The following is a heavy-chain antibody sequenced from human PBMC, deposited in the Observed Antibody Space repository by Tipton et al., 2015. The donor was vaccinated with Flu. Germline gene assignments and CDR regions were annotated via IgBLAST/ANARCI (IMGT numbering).Heavy chain of an antibody. CDR2: IYHSGST. V-gene: IGHV4-38-2*01. Sequence: TLSLTCAVSGYSISSGYYWGWIRQPPGKGLEWIGSIYHSGSTYYNQSLKSRVTISVDTSKNQFSLKLSSVTAADTAVYYCARAKIQDYDILTGLPDYYFYGMDVWVQGSTVTVSS. CDR1: GYSISSGYY. D-gene: IGHD3-9*01. CDR3: ARAKIQDYDILTGLPDYYFYGMDV. J-gene: IGHJ6*02.